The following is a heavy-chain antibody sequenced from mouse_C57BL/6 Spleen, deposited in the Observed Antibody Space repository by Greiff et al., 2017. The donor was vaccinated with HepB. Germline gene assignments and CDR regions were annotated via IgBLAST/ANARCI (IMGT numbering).Heavy chain of an antibody. CDR2: IDPENGDT. CDR3: NRQLRLRGY. J-gene: IGHJ2*01. D-gene: IGHD3-2*02. Sequence: VQLQQSGAELVRPGASVKLSCTASGFNIKDDYMHWVKQRPEQGLEWIGWIDPENGDTEYAAKFQGKATITADTSSNTAYLQLSSLTSEDTAVYYCNRQLRLRGYWGQGTTLTVSS. V-gene: IGHV14-4*01. CDR1: GFNIKDDY.